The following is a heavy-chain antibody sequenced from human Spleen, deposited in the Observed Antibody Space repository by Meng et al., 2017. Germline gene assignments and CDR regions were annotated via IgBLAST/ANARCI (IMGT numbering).Heavy chain of an antibody. J-gene: IGHJ6*02. CDR2: IYYSGNT. CDR3: ARDLGVPAARYYYYGMDV. Sequence: SETLSLTCTVSGGSVSSRSYYWGWIRQPPGKGLEWIGSIYYSGNTYYNPSLKSRVTISVDTSKNQFSLKLSSVTAADTAVYYCARDLGVPAARYYYYGMDVWGQGTTVTVSS. D-gene: IGHD2-2*01. CDR1: GGSVSSRSYY. V-gene: IGHV4-39*07.